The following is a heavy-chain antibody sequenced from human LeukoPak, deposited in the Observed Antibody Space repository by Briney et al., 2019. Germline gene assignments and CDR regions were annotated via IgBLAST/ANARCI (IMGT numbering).Heavy chain of an antibody. V-gene: IGHV3-74*01. CDR3: AVQVAGNVY. Sequence: GGSLRLSCAASGLTFSSLWMHWVRQTPGKGLVRVSRISSDGSGTNYVDSVKGRFTVSRDNAKNTLFLQMNSLRAEDTAVYYCAVQVAGNVYWGQGTLVTVSS. CDR2: ISSDGSGT. CDR1: GLTFSSLW. D-gene: IGHD6-19*01. J-gene: IGHJ4*02.